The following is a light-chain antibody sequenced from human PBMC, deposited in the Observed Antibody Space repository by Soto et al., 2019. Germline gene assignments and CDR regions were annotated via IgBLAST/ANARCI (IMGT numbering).Light chain of an antibody. CDR3: MQALQPPQT. CDR2: LGS. J-gene: IGKJ2*01. CDR1: QSLLHSNGYNY. Sequence: DIVMTQSPLSLPVTPGEPASISCRSSQSLLHSNGYNYLDWYLPKPGQSPQLLICLGSNRAAGVPGRFSGSGSGTDFTLKISRVEAEDVGVYYCMQALQPPQTFGQGTKLEIK. V-gene: IGKV2-28*01.